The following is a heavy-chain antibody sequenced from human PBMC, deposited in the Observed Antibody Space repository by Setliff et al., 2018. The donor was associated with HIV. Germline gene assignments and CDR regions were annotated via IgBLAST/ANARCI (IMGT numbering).Heavy chain of an antibody. CDR2: IFYTGST. J-gene: IGHJ4*02. Sequence: SETLSLTRTVSGGSISSGDYYWSWIRQPPGKGLEWIGYIFYTGSTYYNPSFKSRVTISADTSKNQFSLKLSSVTAADTAVFYCARGGYYGSGSWGFDYWGQGTLVTVSS. D-gene: IGHD3-10*01. V-gene: IGHV4-30-4*08. CDR1: GGSISSGDYY. CDR3: ARGGYYGSGSWGFDY.